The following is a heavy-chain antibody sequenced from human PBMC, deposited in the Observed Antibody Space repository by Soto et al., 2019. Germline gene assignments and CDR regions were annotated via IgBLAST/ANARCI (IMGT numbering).Heavy chain of an antibody. J-gene: IGHJ4*02. V-gene: IGHV1-69*02. CDR1: GDTFAFHS. D-gene: IGHD3-10*01. Sequence: QVQLVQSGAEVKRPGSSVKVSCKASGDTFAFHSINWVRQAPGLGLEWMGRINPILSMSTYAQRFQGRVTITGDKSTSTAYMVLSRLRSEDTAIYYCATSYGSGYRAFDYWGQGALVTVSS. CDR3: ATSYGSGYRAFDY. CDR2: INPILSMS.